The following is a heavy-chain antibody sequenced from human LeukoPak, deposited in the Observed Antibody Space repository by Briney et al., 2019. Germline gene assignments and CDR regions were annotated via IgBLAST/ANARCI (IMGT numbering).Heavy chain of an antibody. Sequence: GGSLRLSCAASGFTFSSYAMHWVRQAPGKGLEWVAFIRYDGNNKNYADSAKGRFTISRDNSKDTLYLQMNSLRAEDTAVYYCDGGDDYGSNTRLPKYNWFDPWGQGTLVTVSS. J-gene: IGHJ5*02. CDR1: GFTFSSYA. CDR2: IRYDGNNK. D-gene: IGHD4/OR15-4a*01. V-gene: IGHV3-30*02. CDR3: DGGDDYGSNTRLPKYNWFDP.